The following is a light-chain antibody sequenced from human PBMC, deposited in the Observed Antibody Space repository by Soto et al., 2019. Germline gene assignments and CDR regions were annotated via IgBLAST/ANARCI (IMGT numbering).Light chain of an antibody. CDR2: KAS. CDR1: QSISSG. V-gene: IGKV1-5*03. J-gene: IGKJ1*01. CDR3: QQYNSYSPRT. Sequence: DIQMTQSPSTLSASVGDRVTITCRASQSISSGLAWYQQKPGKAPKLLIYKASSLESGVLSRFSGSGSGTEFTLTISSLQPDDFATYYCQQYNSYSPRTFGQGNKVEIK.